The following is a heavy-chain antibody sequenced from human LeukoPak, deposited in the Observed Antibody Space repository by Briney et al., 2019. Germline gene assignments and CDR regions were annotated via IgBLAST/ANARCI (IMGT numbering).Heavy chain of an antibody. CDR3: GRHPNGDYVGAFEF. CDR1: GLPLSKYA. CDR2: INGRGGGS. V-gene: IGHV3-23*01. J-gene: IGHJ3*01. Sequence: GRWLRLSLVGSGLPLSKYAITVVGEAVGKELEGVGAINGRGGGSSYADSVKRRFTMTRDNSKSPLYLQMYSLRAGDTAVYFCGRHPNGDYVGAFEFWGQGTLVNVSS. D-gene: IGHD4-17*01.